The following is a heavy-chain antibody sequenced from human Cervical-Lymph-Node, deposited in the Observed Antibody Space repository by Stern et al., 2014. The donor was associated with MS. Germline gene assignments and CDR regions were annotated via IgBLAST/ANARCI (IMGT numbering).Heavy chain of an antibody. CDR3: ATHRGRVTYYYGMDV. V-gene: IGHV1-24*01. D-gene: IGHD2-21*02. J-gene: IGHJ6*02. Sequence: QMQLVQSGAEVKKPGASVKVSCKVSGYTLSEISMHWVRQAPGKGLEWMGGFDPEHGETRYAQKFQGRVTMAEDRSTDTAYMSSLRSEDTAVYYCATHRGRVTYYYGMDVWGQGTTVTVSS. CDR1: GYTLSEIS. CDR2: FDPEHGET.